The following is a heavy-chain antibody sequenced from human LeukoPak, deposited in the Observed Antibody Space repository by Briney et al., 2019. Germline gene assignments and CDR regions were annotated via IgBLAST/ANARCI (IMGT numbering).Heavy chain of an antibody. CDR2: IRSKAYGGTT. D-gene: IGHD6-13*01. CDR3: TRVPNSSSWYGVFDY. J-gene: IGHJ4*02. V-gene: IGHV3-49*03. CDR1: GFTFGDYA. Sequence: GGSLRLSCTASGFTFGDYAMSWFRQAPGKGLEWVGFIRSKAYGGTTEYAASVKGRFTISRDDSKSIAYLQMNSLKTEDTAVYYCTRVPNSSSWYGVFDYWGQGTLVTVSP.